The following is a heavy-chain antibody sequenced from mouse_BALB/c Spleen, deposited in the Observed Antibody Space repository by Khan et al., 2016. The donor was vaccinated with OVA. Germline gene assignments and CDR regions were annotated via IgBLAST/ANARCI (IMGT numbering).Heavy chain of an antibody. V-gene: IGHV1S81*02. J-gene: IGHJ2*01. D-gene: IGHD1-1*01. Sequence: QMQLEESGAELVKAGASVKMSCKASGYTFTSYWMHWVKQRLGQGLEWFAETNPTNGRTYYNEKFKSKATLTVDKSSSTAYMLLSGPTFEDSAVYYCARINKIVATYFDYWGQGTTLTVSS. CDR3: ARINKIVATYFDY. CDR2: TNPTNGRT. CDR1: GYTFTSYW.